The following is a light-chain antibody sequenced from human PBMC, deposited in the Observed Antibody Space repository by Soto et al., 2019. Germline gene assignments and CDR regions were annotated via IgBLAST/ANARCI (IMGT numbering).Light chain of an antibody. CDR2: LGS. Sequence: DVVMTQSPLSLPVTPGEPASISCTSSQSLLHSNGYNYLDWYLQKPGQSPQLLIYLGSNRASGGPGRFSGSGAGTDFTLKISRVEAEDVGVYYCMQALQTPRTFGQGTKVEIK. CDR3: MQALQTPRT. V-gene: IGKV2-28*01. CDR1: QSLLHSNGYNY. J-gene: IGKJ1*01.